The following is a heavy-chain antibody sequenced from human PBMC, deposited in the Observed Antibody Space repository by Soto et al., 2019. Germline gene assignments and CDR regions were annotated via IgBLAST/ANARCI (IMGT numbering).Heavy chain of an antibody. V-gene: IGHV3-7*01. D-gene: IGHD2-21*02. CDR3: ARDPTAAPYYFDY. CDR2: IKQDGSAE. CDR1: GFLFTNYF. Sequence: GGSLRLSCAASGFLFTNYFMSWVRQAPGKGLEWVANIKQDGSAEYYLDSVKGRFAISRDNTKNSLYLQMNSLRAEDTAVYYCARDPTAAPYYFDYWGQGTLVTVSS. J-gene: IGHJ4*02.